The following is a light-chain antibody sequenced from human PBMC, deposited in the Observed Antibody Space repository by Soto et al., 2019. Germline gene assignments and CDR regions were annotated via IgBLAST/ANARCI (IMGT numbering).Light chain of an antibody. CDR1: QSVSSRF. Sequence: EIVLTQSPATLSLSPGESATLSCRASQSVSSRFLAWYQQKPGQAPRLLIYGASTRATGIPARFSGSGSGTEFTLTISSLQSEDFAMYYCQQHNQWPITFGQGTRLEIK. J-gene: IGKJ5*01. CDR2: GAS. CDR3: QQHNQWPIT. V-gene: IGKV3-15*01.